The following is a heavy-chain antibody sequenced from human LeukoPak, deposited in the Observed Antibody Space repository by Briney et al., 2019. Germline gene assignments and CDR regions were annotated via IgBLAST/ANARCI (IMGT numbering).Heavy chain of an antibody. CDR3: ARFFVVGARYFDY. CDR2: IKQDGSEK. Sequence: GGSLRLSCAASGFTFSSYWMRWVRQAPGKGLEWVANIKQDGSEKYYVDSVKGRFTISRDNAKNSLYLQMNSLRAEDTAVYYCARFFVVGARYFDYWGQGTLVTVSS. CDR1: GFTFSSYW. D-gene: IGHD1-26*01. V-gene: IGHV3-7*01. J-gene: IGHJ4*02.